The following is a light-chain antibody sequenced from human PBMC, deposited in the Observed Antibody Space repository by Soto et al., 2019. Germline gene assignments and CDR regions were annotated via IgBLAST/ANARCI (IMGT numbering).Light chain of an antibody. J-gene: IGLJ2*01. CDR2: EVT. V-gene: IGLV2-8*01. Sequence: QAVVTQPPSASGSPGQSVTISCTGTSGDVGSYRFVSWYQQHPGKAPKLLIYEVTKRPSGVPDRFSASTSGNTASLTVSGLQADDEADYYCSSYAGNNNVIFGGGTKLSVL. CDR3: SSYAGNNNVI. CDR1: SGDVGSYRF.